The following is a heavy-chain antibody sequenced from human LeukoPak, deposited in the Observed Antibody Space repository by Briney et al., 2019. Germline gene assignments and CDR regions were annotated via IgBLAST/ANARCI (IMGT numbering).Heavy chain of an antibody. CDR1: GFTFDDYA. D-gene: IGHD6-19*01. J-gene: IGHJ4*02. Sequence: GGSLRLSCAASGFTFDDYAMHWVRQAPGKGLEWVSLISWDGGSTYYADSVKGRFTISRDSSKNSLYLQMNSLRAEDTALYYCVKVAVAGKSFDYWGQGTLVTVSS. CDR2: ISWDGGST. CDR3: VKVAVAGKSFDY. V-gene: IGHV3-43D*03.